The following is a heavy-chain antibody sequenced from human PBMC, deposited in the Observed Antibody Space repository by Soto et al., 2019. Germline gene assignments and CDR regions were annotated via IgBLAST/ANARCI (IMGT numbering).Heavy chain of an antibody. Sequence: PGGSLRLSCAASGFSFSSYAMHWVRQAPGKRLEYISAISSNGGSTYYANSVKGRFTISRDNSKNTLYLQMGSLRAEDMAVYYCARAKTSQLLYFFDYWGQGTLVTVSS. CDR3: ARAKTSQLLYFFDY. CDR2: ISSNGGST. V-gene: IGHV3-64*01. CDR1: GFSFSSYA. D-gene: IGHD3-10*01. J-gene: IGHJ4*02.